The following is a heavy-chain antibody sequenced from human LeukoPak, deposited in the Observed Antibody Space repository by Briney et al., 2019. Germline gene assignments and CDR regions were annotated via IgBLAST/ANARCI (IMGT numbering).Heavy chain of an antibody. CDR2: INYSGTT. D-gene: IGHD2-21*02. Sequence: SETLSLTCSVSGVSISNYYWSWIRQPPGKGLEWIGYINYSGTTKYNPSLKGRVTISVDMSKNQFSLKLNSVTAADTAVFYCARCCGGDCHEAFDIWGQGTTVTVSS. V-gene: IGHV4-59*01. J-gene: IGHJ3*02. CDR3: ARCCGGDCHEAFDI. CDR1: GVSISNYY.